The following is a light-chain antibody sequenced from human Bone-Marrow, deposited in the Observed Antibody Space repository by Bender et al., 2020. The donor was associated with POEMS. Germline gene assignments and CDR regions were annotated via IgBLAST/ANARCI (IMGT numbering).Light chain of an antibody. CDR1: SSDVGGSNY. CDR3: SSYGGNNNYV. CDR2: EVN. Sequence: QSALTQPPSASGSPGQSVTISCTGTSSDVGGSNYVSWYQQYSGKAPKLIIYEVNNRPAGVPDRFSGSKSGNTASLTVSGRQAEDEADYYCSSYGGNNNYVFGTGTTVTVL. J-gene: IGLJ1*01. V-gene: IGLV2-8*01.